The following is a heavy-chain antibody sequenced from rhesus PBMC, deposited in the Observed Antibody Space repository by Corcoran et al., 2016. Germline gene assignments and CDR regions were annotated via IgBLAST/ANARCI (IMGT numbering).Heavy chain of an antibody. CDR3: ARLRGGYCSGIYCYSWYFDL. D-gene: IGHD2-27*01. Sequence: QVQLQESGPGLVKPSETLSLTCAVSGGSISSRNWWSWIRQPPGQGLEWIGYIYGGSGSTSYNPSLKRCVTISTVTSKNTFCLKRRSLIAADTAVYYCARLRGGYCSGIYCYSWYFDLWCPGTPIPIS. J-gene: IGHJ2*01. V-gene: IGHV4-65*01. CDR2: IYGGSGST. CDR1: GGSISSRNW.